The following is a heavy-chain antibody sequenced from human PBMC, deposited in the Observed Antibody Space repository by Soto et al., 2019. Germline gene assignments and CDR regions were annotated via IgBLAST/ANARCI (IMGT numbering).Heavy chain of an antibody. CDR2: IKATAYGGTT. J-gene: IGHJ4*02. CDR3: VTDDTSGYYFQY. V-gene: IGHV3-15*01. CDR1: KFPFHYAW. Sequence: PGGSLKLSCAASKFPFHYAWMSWVRQAPGKGLEWVGRIKATAYGGTTDYAAFVKGRFIISRDDSKDTLYLQMNSLRSEDTARYYCVTDDTSGYYFQYWGQGTLVTVSS. D-gene: IGHD3-22*01.